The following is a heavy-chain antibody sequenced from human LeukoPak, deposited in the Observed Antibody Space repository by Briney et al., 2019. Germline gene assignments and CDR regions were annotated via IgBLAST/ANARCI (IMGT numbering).Heavy chain of an antibody. Sequence: SKTLSLTCTVSGGSISSYYWSWIRQPPGKGLEWIGYIYYSGSTNYNPSLKSRVTISVDTSKNQFSLKLSSVTAADTAVYYCARVHTIFGVSDAFDIWGQGTMVTVSS. V-gene: IGHV4-59*01. CDR1: GGSISSYY. CDR2: IYYSGST. D-gene: IGHD3-3*01. CDR3: ARVHTIFGVSDAFDI. J-gene: IGHJ3*02.